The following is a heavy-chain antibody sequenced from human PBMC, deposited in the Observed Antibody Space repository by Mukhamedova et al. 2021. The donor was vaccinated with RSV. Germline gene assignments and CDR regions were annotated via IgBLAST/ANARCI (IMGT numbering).Heavy chain of an antibody. J-gene: IGHJ3*02. CDR2: ISSSGSTI. Sequence: VRQAPGKGLEWVSYISSSGSTIYYADSVKGRFTISRDNAQNSLYLQMHSLRAEDTAVYYCARGGSDAFDILGQGTMVNVSS. CDR3: ARGGSDAFDI. V-gene: IGHV3-48*03. D-gene: IGHD6-13*01.